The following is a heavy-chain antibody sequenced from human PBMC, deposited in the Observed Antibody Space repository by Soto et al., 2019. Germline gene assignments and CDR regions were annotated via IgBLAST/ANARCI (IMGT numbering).Heavy chain of an antibody. Sequence: QVQLVQSGAEMKKPGSSVKVSCKASGGTFSSYAISWVRQAPGQGLEWMGGIIPIFGTANYAQKFQGRVTITADESTSTAYMELSSLRSEDTAVYYCAREHRYFDPAGNGMDVWGQGTTVTVSS. D-gene: IGHD3-9*01. CDR2: IIPIFGTA. J-gene: IGHJ6*02. CDR3: AREHRYFDPAGNGMDV. CDR1: GGTFSSYA. V-gene: IGHV1-69*01.